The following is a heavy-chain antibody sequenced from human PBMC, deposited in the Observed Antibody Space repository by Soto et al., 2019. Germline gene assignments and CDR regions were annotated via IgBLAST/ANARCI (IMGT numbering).Heavy chain of an antibody. CDR3: ARDGSHYYDSSGYYPFDY. J-gene: IGHJ4*02. D-gene: IGHD3-22*01. V-gene: IGHV1-18*04. CDR1: GYTFTSYG. Sequence: AASVKVSCKASGYTFTSYGISWVRQAPGQGLEWMGWISAYNGNTNYSQKFQGRVTITRDTSASTAYMELSSLRSEDTAVYYCARDGSHYYDSSGYYPFDYWGQGTLVTVSS. CDR2: ISAYNGNT.